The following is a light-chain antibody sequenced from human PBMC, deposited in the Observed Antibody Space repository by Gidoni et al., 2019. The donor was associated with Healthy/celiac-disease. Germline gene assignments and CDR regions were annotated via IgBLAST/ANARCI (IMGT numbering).Light chain of an antibody. CDR2: AAS. CDR3: QQANSFPIT. V-gene: IGKV1-12*01. CDR1: PGISSW. Sequence: DIQMTKSPSSVSASVGDRVTITCRASPGISSWLAWYQQKPGKAPKLLIYAASSLQSGVPSRFSGSGSGTDFTLTISSLQPEEFATYYCQQANSFPITFGQGTLLEIK. J-gene: IGKJ5*01.